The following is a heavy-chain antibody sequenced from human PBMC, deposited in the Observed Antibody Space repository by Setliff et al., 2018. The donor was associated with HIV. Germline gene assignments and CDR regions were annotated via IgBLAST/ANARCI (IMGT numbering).Heavy chain of an antibody. J-gene: IGHJ5*02. D-gene: IGHD2-21*01. CDR1: GDSISSSNW. V-gene: IGHV4-4*02. CDR2: IYHSGGT. CDR3: ARKKGDDCGGDCYYYNWFDP. Sequence: PSETLSLTCAVSGDSISSSNWWNWVRQPPGKGLEWIGEIYHSGGTNYNPSLKSRVTISVDTSKNQFSLKLSSVTAADTAVYYCARKKGDDCGGDCYYYNWFDPWGQGTLVTVSS.